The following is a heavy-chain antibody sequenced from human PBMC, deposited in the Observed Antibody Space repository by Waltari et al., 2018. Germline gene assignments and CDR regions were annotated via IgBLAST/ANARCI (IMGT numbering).Heavy chain of an antibody. CDR1: GYTFTSYA. Sequence: QVQLVQSGAEVKKPGASVKASCKASGYTFTSYAMHWVRQAPGQRLEWMGWINAGNGNTKYAQKFQGRVTSTRDISASTAYMELSSLRSKDTAVHYCARGDYSNYELDYWGQGTLVTVSS. CDR2: INAGNGNT. CDR3: ARGDYSNYELDY. J-gene: IGHJ4*02. V-gene: IGHV1-3*01. D-gene: IGHD4-4*01.